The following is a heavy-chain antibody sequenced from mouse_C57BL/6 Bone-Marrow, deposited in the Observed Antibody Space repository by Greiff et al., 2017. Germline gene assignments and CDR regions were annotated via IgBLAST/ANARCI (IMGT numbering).Heavy chain of an antibody. CDR3: ARSYDYDDYTLDY. CDR1: GYTFTNYW. Sequence: QVQLKQPGAELVKPGASVKLSCKASGYTFTNYWMHWVKQRPGQGLEWIGMMHPNGGSPDYNEKFKSEATLSVDKSSRTAYMELSIQTSEYSAVYYCARSYDYDDYTLDYWGQGTSVTVSS. D-gene: IGHD2-4*01. CDR2: MHPNGGSP. V-gene: IGHV1-64*01. J-gene: IGHJ4*01.